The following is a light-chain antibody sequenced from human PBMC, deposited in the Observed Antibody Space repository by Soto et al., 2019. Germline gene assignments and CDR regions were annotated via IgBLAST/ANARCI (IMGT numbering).Light chain of an antibody. CDR1: SSNIGSNY. CDR3: AAWDDSLGGYV. J-gene: IGLJ1*01. V-gene: IGLV1-47*01. Sequence: QAVLTQPPSASETPGQGVAISCSRSSSNIGSNYVYWYQQLPGTAPKLLIYRNNLRPSGVPDRFSGSKSGTSASLAISGLRSEDEADYYCAAWDDSLGGYVFGTGTKVTVL. CDR2: RNN.